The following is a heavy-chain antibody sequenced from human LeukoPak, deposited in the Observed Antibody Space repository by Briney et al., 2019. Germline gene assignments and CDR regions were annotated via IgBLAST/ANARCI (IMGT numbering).Heavy chain of an antibody. Sequence: PGGSLRLSCTASGFTFGDYAMSWVRQAPGKGLEWVGFIRSKAYGGTTEYAASVKGRFTISRDDSKSIAYLQMNSLKTEDTAVSYCTTDSGITMVRVLDYWGQGTLVTVSS. CDR3: TTDSGITMVRVLDY. D-gene: IGHD3-10*01. V-gene: IGHV3-49*04. J-gene: IGHJ4*02. CDR1: GFTFGDYA. CDR2: IRSKAYGGTT.